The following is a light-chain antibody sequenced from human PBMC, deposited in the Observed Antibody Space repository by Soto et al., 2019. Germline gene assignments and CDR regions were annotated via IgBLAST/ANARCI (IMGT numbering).Light chain of an antibody. Sequence: DSQMTQSPSTLSASVGGRVTITCRASQSISSWLAWYQQKPGKAPKLLIYDASSLESGVPSRFSGSGSGTEFTLTISSLQPDDFATYYCQQYNSYSTFGQGTKVDI. J-gene: IGKJ1*01. V-gene: IGKV1-5*01. CDR2: DAS. CDR1: QSISSW. CDR3: QQYNSYST.